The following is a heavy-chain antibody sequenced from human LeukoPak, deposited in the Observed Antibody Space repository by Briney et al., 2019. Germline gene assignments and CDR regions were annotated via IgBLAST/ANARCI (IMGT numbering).Heavy chain of an antibody. D-gene: IGHD3-3*01. J-gene: IGHJ4*02. V-gene: IGHV1-24*01. CDR1: GYTLTELS. Sequence: ASVKVSCKVSGYTLTELSMHWVRQAPGKGLEWMGGFDPEDGETIYAQKFQGRVTMTTDTSTSTAYMELRSLRSDDTAVYYCARSYDFWSGYADYWGQGTLVTVSS. CDR2: FDPEDGET. CDR3: ARSYDFWSGYADY.